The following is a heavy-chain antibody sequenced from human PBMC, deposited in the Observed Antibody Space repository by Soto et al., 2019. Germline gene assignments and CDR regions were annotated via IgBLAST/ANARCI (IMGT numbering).Heavy chain of an antibody. V-gene: IGHV4-34*01. CDR2: ITHSGST. D-gene: IGHD2-8*01. CDR3: ARSPIVLRGEFDY. J-gene: IGHJ4*02. CDR1: RASFSGYY. Sequence: SETLSLTCAVHRASFSGYYWTWIRQPPGKGLEWIGEITHSGSTNYNPSLKSRVTISVDTSKNQFSLKLNSMTAADTAVYYCARSPIVLRGEFDYWGQGTLVTVSS.